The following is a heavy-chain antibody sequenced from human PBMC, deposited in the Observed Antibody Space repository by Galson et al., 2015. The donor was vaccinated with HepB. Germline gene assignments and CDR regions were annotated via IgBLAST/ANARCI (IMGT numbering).Heavy chain of an antibody. J-gene: IGHJ3*02. CDR2: ISSSSDII. Sequence: SLRLSCAASGLTFSSHGMNWVRQAPGKGLEWVSYISSSSDIIYYADSVKGRFTISRDNANNSLYLQMNSLRAEDTAVFYCARDRLGVINVPTDVLDIWGQGTIVTVSS. V-gene: IGHV3-48*01. CDR3: ARDRLGVINVPTDVLDI. CDR1: GLTFSSHG. D-gene: IGHD3-22*01.